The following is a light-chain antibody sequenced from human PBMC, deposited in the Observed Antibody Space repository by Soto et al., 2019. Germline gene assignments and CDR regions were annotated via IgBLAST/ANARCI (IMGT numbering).Light chain of an antibody. Sequence: DIVMTQSPDSLAVSLGERATINCKSSQCVLCSSNNKNFLAWYQQKPGQPPKLLIYWASTRESGVPDRFSGSGSGTDFTLTISSLQAEDVAVYYCQQYYSTPLTFGGGTKVDIK. CDR1: QCVLCSSNNKNF. CDR2: WAS. V-gene: IGKV4-1*01. J-gene: IGKJ4*01. CDR3: QQYYSTPLT.